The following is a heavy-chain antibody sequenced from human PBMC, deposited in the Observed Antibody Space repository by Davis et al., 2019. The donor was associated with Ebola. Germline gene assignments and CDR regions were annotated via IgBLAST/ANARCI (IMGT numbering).Heavy chain of an antibody. D-gene: IGHD3-3*01. Sequence: GESLKIPCAASGFTFSSYAMSWVRQAPGKGLEWVSAISGSGGSTYYADSVKGRFTISRDNSKNTLYLQMNSLRAEDTAIYYCAKDKNYDFWSGYPHDAFDIWGQGPMVTVSS. J-gene: IGHJ3*02. CDR3: AKDKNYDFWSGYPHDAFDI. CDR2: ISGSGGST. V-gene: IGHV3-23*01. CDR1: GFTFSSYA.